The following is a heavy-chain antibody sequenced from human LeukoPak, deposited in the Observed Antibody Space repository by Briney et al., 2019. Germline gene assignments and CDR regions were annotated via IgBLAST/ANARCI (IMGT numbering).Heavy chain of an antibody. V-gene: IGHV5-51*01. CDR1: GYRFTDYW. D-gene: IGHD1-26*01. Sequence: GESLKISCKGSGYRFTDYWIGWVRQMPGKGLEWMGIIYPRDSDTRYSPSFQGQVTISADKSIITAYLQWSSLKASDTAIYYCARPDGSSMDYWGQGTLVTVSS. J-gene: IGHJ4*02. CDR2: IYPRDSDT. CDR3: ARPDGSSMDY.